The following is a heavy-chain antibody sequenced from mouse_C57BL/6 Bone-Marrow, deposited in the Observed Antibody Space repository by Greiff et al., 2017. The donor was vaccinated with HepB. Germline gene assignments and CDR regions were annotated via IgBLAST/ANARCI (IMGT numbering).Heavy chain of an antibody. J-gene: IGHJ1*03. D-gene: IGHD1-1*01. CDR1: GYTFTSYW. V-gene: IGHV1-55*01. Sequence: QVQLQQPGAELVKPGASVKMSCKASGYTFTSYWITWVKQRPGQGLEWIGDIYPGSGSTNYNEKFKSKATLTVDTSSSKAYMQLSSLTSEDSAVYYCARSGRYYGSSYGYFDVWGTGTTVTVSS. CDR2: IYPGSGST. CDR3: ARSGRYYGSSYGYFDV.